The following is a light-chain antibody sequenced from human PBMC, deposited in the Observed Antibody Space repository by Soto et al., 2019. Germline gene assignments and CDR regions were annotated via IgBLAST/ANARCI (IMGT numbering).Light chain of an antibody. CDR2: GAS. CDR3: QQRGSWPPT. Sequence: EIVMTQSPATLSVSPGESATLSCRASQGINRDLAWYEQKPGQTPRRVIYGASTWGTGVPPRFTGSGSGTEFTLTISNLQSEDFAVYYCQQRGSWPPTFGQGTRLEIK. V-gene: IGKV3D-15*01. J-gene: IGKJ5*01. CDR1: QGINRD.